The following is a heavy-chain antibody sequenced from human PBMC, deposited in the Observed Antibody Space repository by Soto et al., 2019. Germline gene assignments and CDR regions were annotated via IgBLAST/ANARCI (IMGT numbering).Heavy chain of an antibody. V-gene: IGHV3-23*01. J-gene: IGHJ6*02. CDR2: ISGSGGST. Sequence: GGSLRLSCAASGFTFSSYAMSWVRQAPGKGLEWVSAISGSGGSTYYADSVKGRFTISRDNSKNTLYLQMNSLRAEDTAVYYCAKDKEEQLVRYYYGMDVWGQGTTVTVSS. CDR3: AKDKEEQLVRYYYGMDV. D-gene: IGHD6-6*01. CDR1: GFTFSSYA.